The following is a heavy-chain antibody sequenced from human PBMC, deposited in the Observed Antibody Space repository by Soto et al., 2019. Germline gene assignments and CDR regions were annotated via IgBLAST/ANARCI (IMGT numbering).Heavy chain of an antibody. Sequence: SETLSLTCTVSGVSISSSSYYWVWIRQPPGRGLEWIGSIYYSGSTYYNPSLKSRVTISVDTSKNQFSLKLSSVTAADTAVYYCAGAAAGTGWFDPWGQGTLVTVSS. V-gene: IGHV4-39*01. D-gene: IGHD6-13*01. CDR2: IYYSGST. CDR3: AGAAAGTGWFDP. J-gene: IGHJ5*02. CDR1: GVSISSSSYY.